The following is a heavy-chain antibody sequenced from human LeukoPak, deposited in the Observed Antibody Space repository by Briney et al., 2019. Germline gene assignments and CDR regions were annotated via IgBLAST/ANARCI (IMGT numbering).Heavy chain of an antibody. CDR2: INEDGGGR. D-gene: IGHD3-10*02. CDR3: ARVFGLKRIQAGVDF. CDR1: GFTFTSYW. Sequence: GGSLRLSCAASGFTFTSYWMTWVRQAPGKGLEWVANINEDGGGRYYVDSVKGRFTISRDNAKNSLYLQMNSLRAEDTAVYYCARVFGLKRIQAGVDFWGQGTLVTVSS. J-gene: IGHJ4*02. V-gene: IGHV3-7*01.